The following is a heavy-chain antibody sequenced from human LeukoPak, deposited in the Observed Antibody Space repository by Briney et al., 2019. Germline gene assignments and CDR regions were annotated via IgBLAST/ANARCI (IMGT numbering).Heavy chain of an antibody. D-gene: IGHD1-1*01. CDR2: INPSGGSK. Sequence: ASVKVSCKASGYTFTNYYMHWVRQAPGQGLEWMGIINPSGGSKRYAQKFQGRVTMTRDTSTSTVYMELSSLRSEDTAVYYCARGGETGTIFYWGQGTLVTVSS. J-gene: IGHJ4*02. CDR3: ARGGETGTIFY. V-gene: IGHV1-46*01. CDR1: GYTFTNYY.